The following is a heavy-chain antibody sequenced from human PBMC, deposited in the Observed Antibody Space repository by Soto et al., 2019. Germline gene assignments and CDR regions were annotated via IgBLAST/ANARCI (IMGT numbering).Heavy chain of an antibody. D-gene: IGHD6-13*01. CDR1: GGSISSGDYY. CDR3: ARDHSFRAAAGPDAFEI. V-gene: IGHV4-30-4*01. CDR2: IYYSGST. Sequence: SETLSLTCTVSGGSISSGDYYWSWIRQPPGKGLEWIGYIYYSGSTYYNPSLKSRVTISVDTSKNQFSLKLSSVTAADTAVYYCARDHSFRAAAGPDAFEIWGQGKMVTVSS. J-gene: IGHJ3*02.